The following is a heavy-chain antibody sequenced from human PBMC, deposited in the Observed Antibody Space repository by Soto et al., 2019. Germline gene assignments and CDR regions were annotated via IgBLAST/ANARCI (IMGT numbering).Heavy chain of an antibody. D-gene: IGHD6-19*01. V-gene: IGHV1-46*01. Sequence: GASVKVSCKASGYTFTSYGISRVRQAPGQGLEWMGIFNPTGDTASYAQKLQGRVTMTRDTSISTAYMELTRLTSDDTAVYYCASPPPAYSSGVLASWGQGTQVTVSS. J-gene: IGHJ5*02. CDR2: FNPTGDTA. CDR3: ASPPPAYSSGVLAS. CDR1: GYTFTSYG.